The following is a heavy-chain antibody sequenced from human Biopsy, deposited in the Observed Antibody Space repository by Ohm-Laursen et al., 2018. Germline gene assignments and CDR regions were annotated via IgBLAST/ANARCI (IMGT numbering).Heavy chain of an antibody. V-gene: IGHV2-70*11. CDR3: ARTPILIVSAGLVYRHRRHLQGMDV. CDR2: VVWDDYK. D-gene: IGHD6-13*01. CDR1: GFSLSARGMC. J-gene: IGHJ6*02. Sequence: PTQTLTLTCSFSGFSLSARGMCVSRIRQAPGKALEWLARVVWDDYKDYSASLQTKLPISKDTSNDQVVLTVNNVDPADTATYYCARTPILIVSAGLVYRHRRHLQGMDVWGQGIAVTVS.